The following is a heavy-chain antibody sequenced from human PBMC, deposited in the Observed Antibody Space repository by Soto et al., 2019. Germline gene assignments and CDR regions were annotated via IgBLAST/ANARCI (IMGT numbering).Heavy chain of an antibody. J-gene: IGHJ6*02. CDR1: GFTFSSYA. CDR3: ATDYYGMDV. Sequence: GGSLRLSCAASGFTFSSYAMNCVRQAPGKGLEWVSAISGSGGSTNYADSVKGRFTISRDNSKNTLYLQMDSLRAEDTAVYYCATDYYGMDVWGQGTTVTVSS. V-gene: IGHV3-23*01. CDR2: ISGSGGST. D-gene: IGHD4-17*01.